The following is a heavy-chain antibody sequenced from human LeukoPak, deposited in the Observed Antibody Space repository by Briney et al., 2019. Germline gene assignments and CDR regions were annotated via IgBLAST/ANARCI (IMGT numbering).Heavy chain of an antibody. Sequence: GGSLRLSCAASGFTFSSYGMHWVRQAPGKGLEWVAFIRYDGSNKYYADSVKGRFTISRDNSKNTLYLQMNSLRAEDTAVYYCARDLAVAGSREGDYWGQGTLVTVSS. V-gene: IGHV3-30*02. J-gene: IGHJ4*02. CDR2: IRYDGSNK. CDR3: ARDLAVAGSREGDY. CDR1: GFTFSSYG. D-gene: IGHD6-19*01.